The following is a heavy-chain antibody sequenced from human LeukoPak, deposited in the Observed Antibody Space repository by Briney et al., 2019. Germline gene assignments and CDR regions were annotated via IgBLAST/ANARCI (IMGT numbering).Heavy chain of an antibody. CDR2: IIPIFGTA. J-gene: IGHJ6*03. D-gene: IGHD3-22*01. Sequence: GASVKVSCKASGGTFSSYAISWVRQAPGQGLEWMGGIIPIFGTANYAQKFQGRVTITTDESTSTAYMELSSLRSEDTAVYYCARDHYYGSSGYEGYYYMDVWGKGTTVTVSS. CDR3: ARDHYYGSSGYEGYYYMDV. V-gene: IGHV1-69*05. CDR1: GGTFSSYA.